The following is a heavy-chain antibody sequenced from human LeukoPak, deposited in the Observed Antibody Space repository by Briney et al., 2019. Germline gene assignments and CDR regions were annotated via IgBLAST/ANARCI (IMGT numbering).Heavy chain of an antibody. CDR3: AKVQSGWFRFDY. J-gene: IGHJ4*02. Sequence: GGSLRLSCAASGFTFSSYAMSWVRQAPGKGLEWVSAISGSGGSTYYADSVKGRLTNSRDNSKNTLYLQMNSLRAEDTAVYYCAKVQSGWFRFDYWGQGTLVTVSS. CDR1: GFTFSSYA. V-gene: IGHV3-23*01. D-gene: IGHD3-10*01. CDR2: ISGSGGST.